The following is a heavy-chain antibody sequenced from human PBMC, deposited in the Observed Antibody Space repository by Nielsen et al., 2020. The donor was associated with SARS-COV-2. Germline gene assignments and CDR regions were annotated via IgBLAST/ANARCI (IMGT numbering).Heavy chain of an antibody. Sequence: GESLKISCAVSGFTISNYGMQWVRQAPGKGLEWVATMSHDGRLKWYADSVKGRFTISSDGSKSTLYLQMNSLRAEDTAVYYCAKSRRRGYIYGPLDSWGQGTLVTVSS. CDR2: MSHDGRLK. J-gene: IGHJ4*02. V-gene: IGHV3-30*18. CDR3: AKSRRRGYIYGPLDS. CDR1: GFTISNYG. D-gene: IGHD5-18*01.